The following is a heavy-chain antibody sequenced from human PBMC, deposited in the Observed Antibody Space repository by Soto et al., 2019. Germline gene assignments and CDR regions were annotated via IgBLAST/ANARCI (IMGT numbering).Heavy chain of an antibody. J-gene: IGHJ4*02. CDR3: ARDSSGWNYYFDY. D-gene: IGHD6-19*01. V-gene: IGHV4-39*01. CDR2: IYYSGST. CDR1: GGSISSSSYY. Sequence: LSLTCTVSGGSISSSSYYWGWIRQPPGKGLGWIGSIYYSGSTYYNPSLKSRVTISVDTSKNQFSLKLSSVTAADTAVYYCARDSSGWNYYFDYWGQGTLVTVSS.